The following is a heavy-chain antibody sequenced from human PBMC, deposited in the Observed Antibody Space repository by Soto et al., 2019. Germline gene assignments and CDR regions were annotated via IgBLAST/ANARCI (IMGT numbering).Heavy chain of an antibody. CDR1: GGSISSSSYY. J-gene: IGHJ6*03. D-gene: IGHD3-10*02. CDR3: ARQTMWLPKYYYYYYIDV. V-gene: IGHV4-39*01. CDR2: IYYSGST. Sequence: SETLSLTCTVSGGSISSSSYYWGWIRQPPGKGLEWIGSIYYSGSTYYNPSLKSRVTISVETSKNQFSLNLSSVTAAEPAVYYCARQTMWLPKYYYYYYIDVWGKGTTVTVSS.